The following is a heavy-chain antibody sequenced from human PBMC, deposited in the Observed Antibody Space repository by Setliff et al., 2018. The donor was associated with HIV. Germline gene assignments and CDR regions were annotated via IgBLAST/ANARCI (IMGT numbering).Heavy chain of an antibody. CDR3: ATDPYYYDSSGHFDS. CDR1: GFTFSSYG. J-gene: IGHJ4*02. Sequence: GGSLRLSCAASGFTFSSYGMHWVRQAPGKGLEWVAVIWYDGSNKYYADSVKGRFTISRDNARNSLYLQMNSLRAEDTAVYYCATDPYYYDSSGHFDSWGQGTLVTVSS. CDR2: IWYDGSNK. D-gene: IGHD3-22*01. V-gene: IGHV3-33*01.